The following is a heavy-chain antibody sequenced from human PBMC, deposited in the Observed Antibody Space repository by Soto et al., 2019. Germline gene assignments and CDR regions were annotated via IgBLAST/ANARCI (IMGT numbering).Heavy chain of an antibody. D-gene: IGHD3-9*01. CDR2: IYYSGST. CDR3: ARERLYYDILTGYPYGMDV. CDR1: GGSISSGGYY. V-gene: IGHV4-31*03. J-gene: IGHJ6*02. Sequence: QVQLQESGPGLVKPSQTLSLTCTVSGGSISSGGYYWSWIRQHPGKGLEWIGYIYYSGSTYYNPSLKSRFTISVDTSKHQFSLKLSSVTAADTAVYYCARERLYYDILTGYPYGMDVWGQGTTVTVSS.